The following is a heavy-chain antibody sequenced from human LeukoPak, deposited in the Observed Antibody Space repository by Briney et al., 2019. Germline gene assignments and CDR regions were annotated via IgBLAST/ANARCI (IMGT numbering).Heavy chain of an antibody. CDR2: ISSSSTI. CDR3: ARVSFTSAWSFDY. Sequence: GGSLRLSCAVSGFTFSSYDMNWVRQAPGKGLEWVSYISSSSTIYYADSVKGRFTISRDNAKNSLYLQIDGLRAEDTAVYYCARVSFTSAWSFDYWGPGTLVTVSS. V-gene: IGHV3-48*01. CDR1: GFTFSSYD. D-gene: IGHD6-19*01. J-gene: IGHJ4*02.